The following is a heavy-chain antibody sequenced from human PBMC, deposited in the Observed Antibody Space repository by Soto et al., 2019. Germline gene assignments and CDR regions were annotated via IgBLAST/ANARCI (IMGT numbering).Heavy chain of an antibody. CDR3: AKASRPDTAMAPFDY. Sequence: EVQLLESGGGLVQPGGSLRLSCAASGFTFRSYAMSWVRQAPGKGLEWVSAISGSGGSTYYADSVKGRFTISRDNSKNTLYLQMNSLRAEDTAVYYCAKASRPDTAMAPFDYWGQGTLVTVSS. J-gene: IGHJ4*02. D-gene: IGHD5-18*01. V-gene: IGHV3-23*01. CDR2: ISGSGGST. CDR1: GFTFRSYA.